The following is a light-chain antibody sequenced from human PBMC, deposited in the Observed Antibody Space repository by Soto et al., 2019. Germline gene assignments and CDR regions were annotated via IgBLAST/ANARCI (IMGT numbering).Light chain of an antibody. CDR2: DAS. V-gene: IGKV1-5*01. CDR3: QQYNSYPIT. Sequence: DIQMTQYPSTPSASVGDRVTITCRASQSISSWLAWYQQKPGKAPKLLIYDASSLESGVPSRFSGSGSGTEFTLTISSLQPDDFATYYCQQYNSYPITFGQGTRLEIK. J-gene: IGKJ5*01. CDR1: QSISSW.